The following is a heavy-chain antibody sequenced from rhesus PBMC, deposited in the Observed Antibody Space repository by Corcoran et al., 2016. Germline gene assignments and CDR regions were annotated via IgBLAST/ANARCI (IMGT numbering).Heavy chain of an antibody. CDR3: AKGGGYSSGWFDY. J-gene: IGHJ4*01. Sequence: EVQLVETGGGLVQPGGSLKLSCAASGFTFRCYGMSWVRQAPGKGLEWVSAIKSGGGSTYYADSVKGRFAISRDNSKNTLSLQMNSLRAEDTAVYYCAKGGGYSSGWFDYWGQGVLVTVSS. CDR1: GFTFRCYG. CDR2: IKSGGGST. D-gene: IGHD6-31*01. V-gene: IGHV3S5*01.